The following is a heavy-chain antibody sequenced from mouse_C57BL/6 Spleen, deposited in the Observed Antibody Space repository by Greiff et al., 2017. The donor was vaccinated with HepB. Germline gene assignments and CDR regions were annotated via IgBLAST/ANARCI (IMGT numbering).Heavy chain of an antibody. J-gene: IGHJ1*03. CDR2: IYPGDGDT. CDR3: ARSGSSYWYFDV. CDR1: GYAFSSYW. V-gene: IGHV1-80*01. Sequence: LQESGAELVKPGASVKISCKASGYAFSSYWMNWVKQRPGKGLEWIGQIYPGDGDTNYNGKFKGKAALTADKSSSTAYMQLSSLISEDSAVYFCARSGSSYWYFDVWGTGTTVTVSS. D-gene: IGHD1-1*01.